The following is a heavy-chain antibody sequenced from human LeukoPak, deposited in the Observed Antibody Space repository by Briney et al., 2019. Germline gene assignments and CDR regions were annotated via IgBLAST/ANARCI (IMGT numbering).Heavy chain of an antibody. Sequence: GGSLRLSCAASGFTFSSYGMHWVRQAPGKGLEWVAFIRYDGSNKYYADSVKGRFTISRDNSKNTLYLQINSLRAEDTAVYYCARGIAAAGTALYNWGQGTLLTVSS. V-gene: IGHV3-30*02. CDR3: ARGIAAAGTALYN. J-gene: IGHJ4*02. CDR1: GFTFSSYG. CDR2: IRYDGSNK. D-gene: IGHD6-13*01.